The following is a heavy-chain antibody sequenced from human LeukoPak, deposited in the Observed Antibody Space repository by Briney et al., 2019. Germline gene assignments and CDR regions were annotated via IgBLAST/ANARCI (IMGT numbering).Heavy chain of an antibody. CDR1: GGSINSRPYY. CDR2: IYYSGST. Sequence: SETLSLTCSVSGGSINSRPYYWGWIRQPPGKGLEWIGSIYYSGSTYYNPSLKSRVTISVDTSKNQFSLKLSSVTAADTAVYYCAITEAITMVRGPWGQGTLVTVSS. CDR3: AITEAITMVRGP. V-gene: IGHV4-39*07. D-gene: IGHD3-10*01. J-gene: IGHJ5*02.